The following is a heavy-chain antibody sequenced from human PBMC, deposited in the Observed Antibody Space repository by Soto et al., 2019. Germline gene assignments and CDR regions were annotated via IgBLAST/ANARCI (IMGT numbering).Heavy chain of an antibody. V-gene: IGHV3-23*01. D-gene: IGHD3-3*01. CDR2: ISGNGNSA. CDR3: AKGKANTVFGVNTLFDY. J-gene: IGHJ4*02. Sequence: GGSLRLSCAASRFTFSSYAMTWVRQAPGKGLEWVSTISGNGNSAYYPDSVKGRFTISRDNSRNIPHLQMNSLRAEDTAVYYCAKGKANTVFGVNTLFDYWGQGTLVTVS. CDR1: RFTFSSYA.